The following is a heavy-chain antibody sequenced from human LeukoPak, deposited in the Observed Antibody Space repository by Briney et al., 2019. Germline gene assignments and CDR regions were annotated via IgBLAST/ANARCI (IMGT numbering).Heavy chain of an antibody. CDR3: ARDRGGSYYLGYYYYGMDV. D-gene: IGHD1-26*01. V-gene: IGHV4-59*01. CDR2: IYYSGST. J-gene: IGHJ6*02. Sequence: PSETLSLTCTVSGGSISTYYWNWIRQPPGKGLEWIGYIYYSGSTNYNPSLKSRVTISVDTSKNQFSLKLSSVTAADTAVYYCARDRGGSYYLGYYYYGMDVWGQGTTVTVSS. CDR1: GGSISTYY.